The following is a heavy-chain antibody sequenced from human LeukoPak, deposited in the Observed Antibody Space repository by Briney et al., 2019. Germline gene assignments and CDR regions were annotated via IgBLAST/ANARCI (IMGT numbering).Heavy chain of an antibody. CDR3: ARTGYCTGGSCYGGYFDP. V-gene: IGHV4-61*01. CDR1: GDSVSRDTFY. CDR2: IYYTGST. J-gene: IGHJ5*02. Sequence: SETLSLTCSVFGDSVSRDTFYWSWIRQPPGKGLEWIAYIYYTGSTKYSPSLKSRVTISIDTSKNQFSLKVNSVTAADTAVYYCARTGYCTGGSCYGGYFDPWGQGTLVSVSS. D-gene: IGHD2-15*01.